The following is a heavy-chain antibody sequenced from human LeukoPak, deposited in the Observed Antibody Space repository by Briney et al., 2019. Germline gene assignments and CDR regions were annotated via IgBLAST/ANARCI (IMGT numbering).Heavy chain of an antibody. CDR2: ISSSSSTI. CDR3: ARDIGRDYFDY. V-gene: IGHV3-48*01. Sequence: GGSLRLSCAASGFTFSSYSMNWVRQAPGKGLEWVSYISSSSSTIYYADSVKGRFTISRDNSKNTLYLQMNSLRAEDTALYYCARDIGRDYFDYWGQGTLVTVSS. J-gene: IGHJ4*02. D-gene: IGHD1-26*01. CDR1: GFTFSSYS.